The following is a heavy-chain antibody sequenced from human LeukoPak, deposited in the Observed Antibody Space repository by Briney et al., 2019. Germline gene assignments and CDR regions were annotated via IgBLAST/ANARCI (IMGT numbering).Heavy chain of an antibody. CDR3: AGRRSSGWYAY. D-gene: IGHD6-19*01. V-gene: IGHV3-53*01. CDR1: GFTVSSNY. J-gene: IGHJ4*02. CDR2: IYDSGTT. Sequence: GGSLRLSCATSGFTVSSNYMSWVRQAPGKGLEWVSVIYDSGTTYYADSVRGRFLIFRDTSKNTVDLQMNSLRVEDTAVYYCAGRRSSGWYAYWGQGTLVTVSS.